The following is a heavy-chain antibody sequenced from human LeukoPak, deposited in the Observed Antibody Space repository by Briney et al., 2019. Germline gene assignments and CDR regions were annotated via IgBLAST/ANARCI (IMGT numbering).Heavy chain of an antibody. CDR2: INAGNGNT. CDR1: GGTFSSYA. V-gene: IGHV1-3*01. J-gene: IGHJ4*02. D-gene: IGHD6-19*01. Sequence: GASVKVSCKASGGTFSSYAISWVRQAPGQRLEWLGWINAGNGNTKYSQKFQGRVTITRDTSASTAYMELSSLRSEDTAEYYCARAQYSSGWYRVHYYFDYWGQGTLVTVSS. CDR3: ARAQYSSGWYRVHYYFDY.